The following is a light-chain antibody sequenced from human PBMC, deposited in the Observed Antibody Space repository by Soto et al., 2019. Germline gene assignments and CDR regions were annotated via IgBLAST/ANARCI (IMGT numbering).Light chain of an antibody. Sequence: QSVLTQPASVSGSPGQSITISCTGTSGDIGSYNRVSWYQQHPGKAPKLIIYEVTDRPSGVPNRFSGSKSGNTASLTISGLQAEDEADYYCCSFAGSYTSYVFGTGTKVTVL. V-gene: IGLV2-14*01. CDR1: SGDIGSYNR. CDR3: CSFAGSYTSYV. CDR2: EVT. J-gene: IGLJ1*01.